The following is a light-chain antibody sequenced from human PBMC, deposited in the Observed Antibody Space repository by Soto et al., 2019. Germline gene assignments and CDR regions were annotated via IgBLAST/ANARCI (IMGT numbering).Light chain of an antibody. Sequence: DIVLTQSPGTLSLSPGERATLSCRASQSVSSSYFAWYQQKPGQAPRLLIYAASRRASGIPDRFSGSGSGTDFTLTINRLEPEDFAVYYCQQYNNWPLQTFGQGTKVEIQ. J-gene: IGKJ1*01. CDR1: QSVSSSY. V-gene: IGKV3-20*01. CDR2: AAS. CDR3: QQYNNWPLQT.